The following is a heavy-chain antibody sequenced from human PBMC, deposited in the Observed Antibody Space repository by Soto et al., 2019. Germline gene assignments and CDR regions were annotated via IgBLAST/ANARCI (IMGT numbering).Heavy chain of an antibody. J-gene: IGHJ4*02. V-gene: IGHV1-3*01. D-gene: IGHD6-13*01. CDR1: GYTFSSYL. CDR3: ARDLLGDSSAWYDY. Sequence: VKVSCKASGYTFSSYLIHWVRQAPGQRLEWMGWIIAVNGDTKYSQRFQGRVIFTRDTSANTAYMEVSSLRSEDTAVYYCARDLLGDSSAWYDYWGQGTPVTVSS. CDR2: IIAVNGDT.